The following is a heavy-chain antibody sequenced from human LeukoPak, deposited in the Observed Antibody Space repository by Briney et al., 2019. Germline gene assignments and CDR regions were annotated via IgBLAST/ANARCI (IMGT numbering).Heavy chain of an antibody. D-gene: IGHD3-10*01. CDR1: GDSIRSSSHY. CDR3: ATYYYGSGLLYYYYYYMDV. Sequence: SETLSLTCTVSGDSIRSSSHYWGWIRQPPGKGLEWIGSIYYSGSTYYNPSLKSRVTISVDTSKNQFSLKLSSVTAADTAVYYCATYYYGSGLLYYYYYYMDVWGKGTTVTVSS. J-gene: IGHJ6*03. CDR2: IYYSGST. V-gene: IGHV4-39*07.